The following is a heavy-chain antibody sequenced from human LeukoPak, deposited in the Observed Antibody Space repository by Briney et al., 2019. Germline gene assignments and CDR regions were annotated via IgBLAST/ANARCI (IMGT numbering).Heavy chain of an antibody. Sequence: QPGGSLRLSCTASGFTFGRYAMHWLRQAPGEGLEWVAVIAHDGSNKYSADSLKGQGRFTISRDNSKNTLFLEMNSLRPEDTAVYYCAKYAAAGAYDRHSEIDSWGQGTLVTVSS. CDR2: IAHDGSNK. V-gene: IGHV3-30*18. CDR1: GFTFGRYA. D-gene: IGHD3-22*01. CDR3: AKYAAAGAYDRHSEIDS. J-gene: IGHJ4*02.